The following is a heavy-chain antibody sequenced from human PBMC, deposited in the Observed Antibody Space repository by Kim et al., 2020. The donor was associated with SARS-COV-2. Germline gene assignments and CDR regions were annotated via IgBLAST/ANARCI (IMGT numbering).Heavy chain of an antibody. J-gene: IGHJ4*02. V-gene: IGHV3-30*02. CDR3: AKDRGSIAVAGVDY. Sequence: ARSGKGRFTISRNNSKHTLYLQMNSLRAEDTAVYYCAKDRGSIAVAGVDYWGQGTLVTVSS. D-gene: IGHD6-13*01.